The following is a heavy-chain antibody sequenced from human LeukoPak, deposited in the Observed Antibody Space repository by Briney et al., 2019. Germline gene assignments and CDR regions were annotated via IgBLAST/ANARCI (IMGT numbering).Heavy chain of an antibody. V-gene: IGHV4-30-2*03. CDR1: GGSISSGGYS. CDR3: ASTYYDFWSGLH. CDR2: IYYSGST. Sequence: SQTLSLTCAVSGGSISSGGYSWSWIRQPPGKGLEWIGSIYYSGSTYYNPSLKSRVTISVDTTKNQFSLKLSSVTAADTAVYYCASTYYDFWSGLHWGQGTLVTVSS. D-gene: IGHD3-3*01. J-gene: IGHJ4*02.